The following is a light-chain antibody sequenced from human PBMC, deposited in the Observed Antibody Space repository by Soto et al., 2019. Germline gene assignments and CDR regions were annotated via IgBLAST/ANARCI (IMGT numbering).Light chain of an antibody. CDR3: QQYNNWPLT. CDR1: QSVSYN. V-gene: IGKV3D-15*01. Sequence: ETVMTHSPATLSVSPGDRATLSCSASQSVSYNFAWYQQKPCQAHRLLIYDDSTRATGIPARFSGSASGTELTLTISSLLSEDFAVYSWQQYNNWPLTFGGGTKVEMK. CDR2: DDS. J-gene: IGKJ4*02.